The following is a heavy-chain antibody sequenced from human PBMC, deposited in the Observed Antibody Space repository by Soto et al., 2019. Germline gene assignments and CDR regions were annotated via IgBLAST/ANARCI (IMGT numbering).Heavy chain of an antibody. CDR1: GGPFSSYA. J-gene: IGHJ4*02. CDR2: TSYDGSDQ. V-gene: IGHV3-30*14. D-gene: IGHD3-22*01. Sequence: SGGSLRLSCAASGGPFSSYAMHWVRQAPGRGLEWLALTSYDGSDQYNAKSVKGRFTISRDNSKKTLYLHMNGLSAEDTAVYFCARDIYYDASGYFDYWGQGTQVTVPQ. CDR3: ARDIYYDASGYFDY.